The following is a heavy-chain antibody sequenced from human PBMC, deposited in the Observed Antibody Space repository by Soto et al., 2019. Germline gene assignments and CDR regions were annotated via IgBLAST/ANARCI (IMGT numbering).Heavy chain of an antibody. V-gene: IGHV4-4*07. CDR3: ARADSGSYYRDYYYGMDV. Sequence: KASETLSLTCTVSGGSISSYYWSWIRQPAGKGLEWIGRIYTSGSTNYNPSLKSRVTMSVDTSKNQFSLKLSSVTAADTAVYYCARADSGSYYRDYYYGMDVWGQGTTVTVSS. J-gene: IGHJ6*02. CDR2: IYTSGST. D-gene: IGHD1-26*01. CDR1: GGSISSYY.